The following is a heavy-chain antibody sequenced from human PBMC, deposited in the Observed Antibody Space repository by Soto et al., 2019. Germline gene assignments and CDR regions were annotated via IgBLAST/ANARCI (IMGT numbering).Heavy chain of an antibody. J-gene: IGHJ4*02. CDR3: AKDERSTDSSRPVFDY. D-gene: IGHD3-22*01. CDR2: ISGSGGST. V-gene: IGHV3-23*01. CDR1: GFTFSSYA. Sequence: PGGSLRLSCAASGFTFSSYAMSWVRQAPGKGLEWVSAISGSGGSTYYADSVKGRFTISRDNSKNTLYLQMNSLRAEDTAVYYCAKDERSTDSSRPVFDYWGQGTLVTVSS.